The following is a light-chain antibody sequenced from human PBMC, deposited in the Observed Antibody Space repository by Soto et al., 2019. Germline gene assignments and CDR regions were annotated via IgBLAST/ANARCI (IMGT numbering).Light chain of an antibody. CDR1: QSVGSY. Sequence: EIVLTQSPATLSLSPGARAPLTCRASQSVGSYFAWYQQKPGQTPRLLIYDISYRATGIPARFSGSGSGTDFALTISGLEPEDFAVYYCQQRTNWPWTFGQGTKVDI. J-gene: IGKJ1*01. CDR2: DIS. V-gene: IGKV3-11*01. CDR3: QQRTNWPWT.